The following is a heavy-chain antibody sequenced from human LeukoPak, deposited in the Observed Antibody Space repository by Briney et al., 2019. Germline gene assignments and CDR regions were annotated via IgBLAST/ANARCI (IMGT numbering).Heavy chain of an antibody. V-gene: IGHV4-61*02. CDR3: ARGVDYYGV. Sequence: SETLSLTCTVSGGSISSTSYYWSWIRQPAGKGLEWIGRVYTSGSTNYNPSLKSRVTISVDTSKKQFSLKLSSVTAADTAVYYCARGVDYYGVWGQGTLVTVSS. D-gene: IGHD3-10*01. J-gene: IGHJ4*02. CDR1: GGSISSTSYY. CDR2: VYTSGST.